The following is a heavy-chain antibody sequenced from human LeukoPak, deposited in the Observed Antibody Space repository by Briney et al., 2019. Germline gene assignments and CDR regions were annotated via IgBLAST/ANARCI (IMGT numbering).Heavy chain of an antibody. D-gene: IGHD3-9*01. CDR1: GFTFSSYA. J-gene: IGHJ5*02. CDR3: ARGIEYYDILRLERGWFDP. Sequence: GGSLRLSCAASGFTFSSYAMHWVRQAPGKGLEWVAVISYDGSNKYYADSVKGRFTISRDNSKNTLYLQMNSLRAEDTAVYYCARGIEYYDILRLERGWFDPWGQGTLVTVSS. CDR2: ISYDGSNK. V-gene: IGHV3-30-3*01.